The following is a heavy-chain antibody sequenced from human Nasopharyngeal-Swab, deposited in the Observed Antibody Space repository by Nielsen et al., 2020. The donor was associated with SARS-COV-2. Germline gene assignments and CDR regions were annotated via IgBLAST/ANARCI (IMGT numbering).Heavy chain of an antibody. Sequence: GGSLRLSCAASGFTFSDYTMNWVRQAPGQGLEWVSSISSSGSYMYYTDSVKGRFTMSRDNAKNSLYLQMNSLRAKDTAVYYCASDSRYWGQGTLVTVSS. D-gene: IGHD2-2*01. CDR1: GFTFSDYT. V-gene: IGHV3-21*01. J-gene: IGHJ4*02. CDR2: ISSSGSYM. CDR3: ASDSRY.